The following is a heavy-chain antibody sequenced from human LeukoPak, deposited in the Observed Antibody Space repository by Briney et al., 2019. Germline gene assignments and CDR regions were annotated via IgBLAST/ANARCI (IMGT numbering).Heavy chain of an antibody. CDR2: ISYDGSNK. CDR3: ARVRRRYCSSTSCYNWFDP. Sequence: GRSLRLSCAASGFTFSSYAMPWVRQAPGKGLEWVAVISYDGSNKYYADSVKGRFTISRDNSKNTLYLQMNSLRAEDTAVYYCARVRRRYCSSTSCYNWFDPWGQGTLVTVSS. J-gene: IGHJ5*02. D-gene: IGHD2-2*01. CDR1: GFTFSSYA. V-gene: IGHV3-30*04.